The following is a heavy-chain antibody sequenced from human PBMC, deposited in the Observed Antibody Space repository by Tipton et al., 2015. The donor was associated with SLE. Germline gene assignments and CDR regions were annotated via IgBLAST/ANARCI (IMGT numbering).Heavy chain of an antibody. D-gene: IGHD1-20*01. Sequence: GSLRLSCVASGFTFSNYWIHWVRQAPGKGLVWVSRINGDGSSSHYADSEKGRFTISRDNAENTLFLQMNSLRAEDTALYFCARGGYHWAYYYGMDVWGQGTAVTVSS. J-gene: IGHJ6*02. CDR1: GFTFSNYW. CDR3: ARGGYHWAYYYGMDV. CDR2: INGDGSSS. V-gene: IGHV3-74*01.